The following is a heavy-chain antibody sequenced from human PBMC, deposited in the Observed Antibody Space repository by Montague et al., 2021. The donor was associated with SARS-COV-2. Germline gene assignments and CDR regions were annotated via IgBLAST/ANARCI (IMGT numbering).Heavy chain of an antibody. CDR3: ARMWAAAVHFDY. D-gene: IGHD6-13*01. CDR2: IDWDDDK. J-gene: IGHJ4*02. CDR1: GFSLSTSGMC. Sequence: PALVKPTQTFTLTCTFSGFSLSTSGMCVSWIRQPPGKALERLARIDWDDDKYYSTSLKTRLTISKDTSKNQVVLTMTNMDPVDTATYYCARMWAAAVHFDYWGQGTLVTVSA. V-gene: IGHV2-70*11.